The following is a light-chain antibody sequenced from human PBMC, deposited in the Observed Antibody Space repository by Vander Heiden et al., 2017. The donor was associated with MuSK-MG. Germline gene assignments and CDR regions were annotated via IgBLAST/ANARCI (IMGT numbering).Light chain of an antibody. CDR3: QQDGSSWT. Sequence: IVLTQSPGTLSLSPGERATLSCRASQSVSSSYFAWYQQKPGQAPRLLIYGASSRATGIPDRFSGSGSGTDFTLTISRLEPEDFAVYYCQQDGSSWTFGQGTKVEIK. CDR1: QSVSSSY. V-gene: IGKV3-20*01. J-gene: IGKJ1*01. CDR2: GAS.